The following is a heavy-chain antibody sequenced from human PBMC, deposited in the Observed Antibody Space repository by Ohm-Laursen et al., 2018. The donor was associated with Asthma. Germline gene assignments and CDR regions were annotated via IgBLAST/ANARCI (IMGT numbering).Heavy chain of an antibody. CDR3: AREGGYSYGRGIMAFDY. CDR1: GFTFSSYA. CDR2: IWYDGSNK. Sequence: SLRLSCAASGFTFSSYAMSWVRQAPGKGLEWVAVIWYDGSNKYYADSVKGRFTISRDNSKNTLYLQMNSLRAEDTAVYYCAREGGYSYGRGIMAFDYWGQGTLVTVSS. V-gene: IGHV3-33*08. D-gene: IGHD5-18*01. J-gene: IGHJ4*02.